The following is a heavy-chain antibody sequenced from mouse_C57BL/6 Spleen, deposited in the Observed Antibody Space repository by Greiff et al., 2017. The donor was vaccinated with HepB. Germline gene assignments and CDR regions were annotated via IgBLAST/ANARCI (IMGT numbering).Heavy chain of an antibody. CDR2: IYPGSGNT. Sequence: QVQLQQSGPELVKPGASVKISCKASGYSFTSSYIHWVKQRPGQGLEWIGWIYPGSGNTKYNEKFKGKATLTADTSSSTAYMQLSSLTSEDSAVYYCARGHEDYSYAMDYGGQGTSVTVSS. CDR1: GYSFTSSY. J-gene: IGHJ4*01. D-gene: IGHD2-3*01. V-gene: IGHV1-66*01. CDR3: ARGHEDYSYAMDY.